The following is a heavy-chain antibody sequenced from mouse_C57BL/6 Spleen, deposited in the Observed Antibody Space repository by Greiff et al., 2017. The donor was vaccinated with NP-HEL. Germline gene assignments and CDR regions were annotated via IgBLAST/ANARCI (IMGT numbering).Heavy chain of an antibody. CDR2: IYPGNSDT. J-gene: IGHJ4*01. D-gene: IGHD2-13*01. V-gene: IGHV1-5*01. CDR3: TRGDGDYGYYAMDY. Sequence: EVQLQQSGTVLARPGASVKMSCKTSGYTFTSYWMHWVKQRPGQGLEWIGAIYPGNSDTSYNQKFKGKAKLTAVTSASTAYMELSSLTNEDSAVYYCTRGDGDYGYYAMDYWGQGTSVTVSS. CDR1: GYTFTSYW.